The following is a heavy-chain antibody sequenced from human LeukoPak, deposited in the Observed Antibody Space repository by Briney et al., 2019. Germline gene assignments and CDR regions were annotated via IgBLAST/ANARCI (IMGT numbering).Heavy chain of an antibody. Sequence: GGSLRLSCAASGFTFSSYWMHWVRQAPGKGLEWVANIKQDGSEKYYVDSVKGRFTISRDNAKNSVYLQMNSLRAEDTAVYYCAREDYYYYYMDVWGKGTTVTISS. CDR1: GFTFSSYW. CDR3: AREDYYYYYMDV. CDR2: IKQDGSEK. J-gene: IGHJ6*03. V-gene: IGHV3-7*01.